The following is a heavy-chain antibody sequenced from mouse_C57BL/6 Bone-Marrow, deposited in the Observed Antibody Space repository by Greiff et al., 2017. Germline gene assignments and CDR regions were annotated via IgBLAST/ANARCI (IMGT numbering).Heavy chain of an antibody. J-gene: IGHJ2*01. CDR2: IWSGGST. V-gene: IGHV2-2*01. D-gene: IGHD4-1*01. CDR1: GFSLTSYG. CDR3: ARYWDRAYFDY. Sequence: QVQLQQSGPGLVQPSQSLSITCTVSGFSLTSYGVHWVRQSPGKGLEWLGVIWSGGSTDYNAAFISRLSISKDNSKSQVFFKMNSLQADDTAIYYCARYWDRAYFDYWGQGTTLTVSS.